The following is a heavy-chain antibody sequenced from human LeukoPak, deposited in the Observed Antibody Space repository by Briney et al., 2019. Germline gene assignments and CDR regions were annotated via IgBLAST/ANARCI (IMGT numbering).Heavy chain of an antibody. CDR2: IYHSGST. J-gene: IGHJ6*03. CDR3: ARVSGDYYYYYYMDV. CDR1: GGSLSSGGYY. D-gene: IGHD4-17*01. V-gene: IGHV4-30-2*01. Sequence: PSQTLSLTCTVSGGSLSSGGYYWSWIRQPPGKGLEWIGYIYHSGSTYYNPSLKSRVTISVDRSKNQFSLKLSSVTAADTAVYYCARVSGDYYYYYYMDVWGKGTTVTVSS.